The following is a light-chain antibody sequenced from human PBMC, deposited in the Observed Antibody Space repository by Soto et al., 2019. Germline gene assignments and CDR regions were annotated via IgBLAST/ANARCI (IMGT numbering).Light chain of an antibody. CDR1: QNIVNY. CDR2: AAS. V-gene: IGKV1-39*01. Sequence: DIQMTQSPASLSASVGDRVTITCRASQNIVNYLNRYQWKPGKAPKLLIYAASNLQSGVPSRFSGSGSGTDFTLTISNLQPEDFATFYCQQSYIVPLTFGGGTKVDIK. J-gene: IGKJ4*01. CDR3: QQSYIVPLT.